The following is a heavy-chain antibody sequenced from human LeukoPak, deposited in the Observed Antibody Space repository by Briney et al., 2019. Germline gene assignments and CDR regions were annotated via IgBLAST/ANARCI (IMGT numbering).Heavy chain of an antibody. CDR3: ARATSGRVVGDTSDWFTP. Sequence: PGGSLRLSCAASGFSVSNNYMIWVRQSPGRGLEWVSIMYGNGNTYYADSVKGRFTISRDDSKNTLYLQMNNLRAEDTALYYCARATSGRVVGDTSDWFTPGAREPWSPSPQ. CDR2: MYGNGNT. J-gene: IGHJ5*02. V-gene: IGHV3-66*01. D-gene: IGHD2-15*01. CDR1: GFSVSNNY.